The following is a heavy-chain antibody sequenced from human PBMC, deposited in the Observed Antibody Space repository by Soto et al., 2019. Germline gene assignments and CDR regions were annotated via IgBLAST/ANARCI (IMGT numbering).Heavy chain of an antibody. CDR3: ARDLWGYCGTDCYPLDV. Sequence: SETLSLTCTVSGGSISTYYWTWIRQPPGKGLEWIGYIYYSGSTNYNPSLKSRVTISVDTSKNQFSLKLNSVTAADTAVYYCARDLWGYCGTDCYPLDVWGQGTTVTVSS. CDR2: IYYSGST. V-gene: IGHV4-59*01. J-gene: IGHJ6*02. D-gene: IGHD2-21*02. CDR1: GGSISTYY.